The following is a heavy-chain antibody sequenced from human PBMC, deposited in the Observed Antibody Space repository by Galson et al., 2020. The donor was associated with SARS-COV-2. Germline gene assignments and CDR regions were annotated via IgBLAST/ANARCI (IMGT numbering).Heavy chain of an antibody. V-gene: IGHV3-23*05. CDR2: MNRGGSGT. Sequence: GESLKLSCTASGLTFSSYAMTWVRQAPAKGLEWVSSMNRGGSGTYYADSVKGRFTISRDNSKNTLYLQMNNLRADDTAVYYCAKGAGHGSGSFIDYWGQGTLVIVSS. CDR1: GLTFSSYA. D-gene: IGHD3-10*01. J-gene: IGHJ4*02. CDR3: AKGAGHGSGSFIDY.